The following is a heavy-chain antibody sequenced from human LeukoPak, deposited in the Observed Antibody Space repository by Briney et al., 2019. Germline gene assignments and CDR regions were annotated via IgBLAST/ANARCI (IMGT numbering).Heavy chain of an antibody. CDR1: GFTFSDHY. Sequence: PGRSLRLSCAASGFTFSDHYMTWIRQAPGKGLEWVSYITGSGDHTNYADSVKGRFTISRDNAKNSLYLQMNSLTAEDTAVYYCSRGHLYFDYWGQGTLVTVSS. CDR2: ITGSGDHT. V-gene: IGHV3-11*05. J-gene: IGHJ4*02. CDR3: SRGHLYFDY.